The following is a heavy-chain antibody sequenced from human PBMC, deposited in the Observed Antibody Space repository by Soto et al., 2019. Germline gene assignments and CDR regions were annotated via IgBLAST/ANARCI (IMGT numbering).Heavy chain of an antibody. CDR3: ATLERFWSGYYSRYYYYYMDG. CDR2: IYYSGST. J-gene: IGHJ6*03. D-gene: IGHD3-3*01. V-gene: IGHV4-39*01. CDR1: GGSISSSSYY. Sequence: SETLSLTCTVSGGSISSSSYYWGWIRQPPGKGLEWIGSIYYSGSTYYNPSLKSRVTISVDTSKNQFSLKLSCVTAADTAVYDCATLERFWSGYYSRYYYYYMDGWGKGTTVPVSS.